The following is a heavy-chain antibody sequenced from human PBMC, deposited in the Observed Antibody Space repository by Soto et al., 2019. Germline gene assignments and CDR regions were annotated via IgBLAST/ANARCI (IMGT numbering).Heavy chain of an antibody. CDR1: GFTFRNYD. Sequence: EVQLLESRGGLVQPGGSLRLTCAATGFTFRNYDMSWVRRAPGKGLEWVSGISGSGDITYYADSVKGRFIISRDNSKNTLYLQMNSLRAEDTAAYYCAKDDLVGGGDCCAFDYCGQGSLVTVSS. D-gene: IGHD2-21*02. CDR2: ISGSGDIT. J-gene: IGHJ4*02. CDR3: AKDDLVGGGDCCAFDY. V-gene: IGHV3-23*01.